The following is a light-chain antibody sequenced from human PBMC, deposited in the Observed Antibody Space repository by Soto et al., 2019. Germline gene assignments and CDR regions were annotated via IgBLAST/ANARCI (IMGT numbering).Light chain of an antibody. J-gene: IGKJ1*01. CDR2: GAS. Sequence: EIVMTQSPATLSVSPGERATLSCRASQSVSSNLAWYQQKPGQAPRLLIYGASTRATGIPARFSGSGSGTEFTLTITSLQSKAFAVYYCQQYNNCPPWTFGQGTKVEIK. V-gene: IGKV3-15*01. CDR3: QQYNNCPPWT. CDR1: QSVSSN.